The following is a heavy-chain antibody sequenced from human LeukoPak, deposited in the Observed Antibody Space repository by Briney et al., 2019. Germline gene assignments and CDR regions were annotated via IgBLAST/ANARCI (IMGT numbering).Heavy chain of an antibody. D-gene: IGHD1-26*01. J-gene: IGHJ4*02. V-gene: IGHV1-8*01. CDR2: MNPNSGNT. Sequence: ASVKVSCKASGYTFTSYDINWVRQATGQGLEWMGWMNPNSGNTGYAQKFQGKVTMTRNTSISTAYMELNSLRSGDTAVDFCSRGSPYRGSYPDYWGQGTLVTVSS. CDR1: GYTFTSYD. CDR3: SRGSPYRGSYPDY.